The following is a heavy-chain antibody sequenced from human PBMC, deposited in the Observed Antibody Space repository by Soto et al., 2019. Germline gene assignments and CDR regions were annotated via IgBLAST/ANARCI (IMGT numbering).Heavy chain of an antibody. Sequence: SETLSLTCAVYGGSFSGYYWSWIRQPPGKGLEWIGEINHSGSTNYNPSLKSRVTISVDTSKNQFSLKLSSVTAADTAVYYCASWTPFDYWGQGTLVTVSS. CDR1: GGSFSGYY. J-gene: IGHJ4*02. D-gene: IGHD3-3*01. CDR3: ASWTPFDY. CDR2: INHSGST. V-gene: IGHV4-34*01.